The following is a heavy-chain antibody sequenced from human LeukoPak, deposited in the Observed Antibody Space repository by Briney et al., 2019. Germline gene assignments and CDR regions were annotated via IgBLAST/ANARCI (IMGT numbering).Heavy chain of an antibody. CDR1: GYSFTSFW. CDR3: ARSSSGYSRY. Sequence: GESLKISCKGSGYSFTSFWIAWVRQMPGRGLEWMGIIYPSDSDTRYSPSFQGQVTISADKSISTAYPQWSSLKASDTAMYYCARSSSGYSRYWGQGTLVTVSS. CDR2: IYPSDSDT. V-gene: IGHV5-51*01. J-gene: IGHJ4*02. D-gene: IGHD3-22*01.